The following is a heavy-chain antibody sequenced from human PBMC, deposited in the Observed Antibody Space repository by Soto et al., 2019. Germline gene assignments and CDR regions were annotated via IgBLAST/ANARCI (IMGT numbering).Heavy chain of an antibody. CDR1: GDSVSSNSAA. V-gene: IGHV6-1*01. Sequence: SQTLSLTCAISGDSVSSNSAAWNWIRQSPSRGLEWLGRTYYRSKWYNDYAVSVKSRITINPDTSKNQFSLQLNSVTPEDTAVYYCARTYCCSWEDYYYYGMDFWGQGTTVTVSS. J-gene: IGHJ6*02. CDR2: TYYRSKWYN. CDR3: ARTYCCSWEDYYYYGMDF. D-gene: IGHD6-13*01.